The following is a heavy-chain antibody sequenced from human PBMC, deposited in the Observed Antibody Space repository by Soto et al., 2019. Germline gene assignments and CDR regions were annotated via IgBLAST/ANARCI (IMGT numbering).Heavy chain of an antibody. J-gene: IGHJ5*02. D-gene: IGHD1-1*01. CDR3: ASFATNNWNCRAGWFDP. CDR1: GGTFSSYA. Sequence: ASVKVSCKASGGTFSSYAISWVRQAPGQGLEWMGGIIPIFGTANYAQKFQGRVTITADKSTSTAYMELSSLRSEDTAVYYCASFATNNWNCRAGWFDPWGQGTLVTVSS. V-gene: IGHV1-69*06. CDR2: IIPIFGTA.